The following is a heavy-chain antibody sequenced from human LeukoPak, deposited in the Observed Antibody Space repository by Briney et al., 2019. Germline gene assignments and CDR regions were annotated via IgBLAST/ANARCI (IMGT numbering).Heavy chain of an antibody. CDR2: IYYSGST. CDR3: ARASMGAISIAFDV. D-gene: IGHD1-26*01. V-gene: IGHV4-59*01. CDR1: GGSISSYY. Sequence: SETLSLTCTVSGGSISSYYWSWIRQPPGKGLEWIGYIYYSGSTNYNPSLKSRVAISVDTSKNQFSLKLSSVTAADTAVYYCARASMGAISIAFDVWDQGTMVTVPS. J-gene: IGHJ3*01.